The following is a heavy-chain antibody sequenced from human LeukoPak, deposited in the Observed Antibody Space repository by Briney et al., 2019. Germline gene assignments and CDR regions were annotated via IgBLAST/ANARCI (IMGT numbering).Heavy chain of an antibody. CDR2: ISGSGSTI. CDR3: ARVRSGYSHENYFDY. J-gene: IGHJ4*02. Sequence: PGGSLRLSCAASGFTFRNYEMNWVRQAPGKGLEWVSYISGSGSTIYYADSVKGRFTISRDNAKDSLYLQMNSLRAEDTSVYYCARVRSGYSHENYFDYWGQGTLVTVSS. D-gene: IGHD5-18*01. CDR1: GFTFRNYE. V-gene: IGHV3-48*03.